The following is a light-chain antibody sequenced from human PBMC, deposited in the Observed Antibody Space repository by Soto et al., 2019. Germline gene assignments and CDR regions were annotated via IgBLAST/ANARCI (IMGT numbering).Light chain of an antibody. V-gene: IGKV3-20*01. CDR3: QQYGSSPWT. J-gene: IGKJ1*01. Sequence: EIVLTQSPATLSVSPGERATLSCRASQSISTKLAWYQQKPGQAPRLLVYGASSRATGIQDRFSGSGSGTDFTLTIRRLEPEDFAVYYCQQYGSSPWTFGQGTKVDIK. CDR2: GAS. CDR1: QSISTK.